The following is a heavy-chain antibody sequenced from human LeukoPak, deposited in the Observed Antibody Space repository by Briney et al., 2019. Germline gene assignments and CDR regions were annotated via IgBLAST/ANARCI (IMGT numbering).Heavy chain of an antibody. CDR1: GFTVSSNY. D-gene: IGHD2-8*02. CDR3: ASSHCTAGSCNWFDP. J-gene: IGHJ5*02. CDR2: MYRGDRT. Sequence: GGSLRLSCAASGFTVSSNYMGWVRQAPGKGLEWVSFMYRGDRTYYADSVKGRFTMSRDDMKKTVYLQMDSLRAEDTAVYYCASSHCTAGSCNWFDPWGQGTLVTVSP. V-gene: IGHV3-66*01.